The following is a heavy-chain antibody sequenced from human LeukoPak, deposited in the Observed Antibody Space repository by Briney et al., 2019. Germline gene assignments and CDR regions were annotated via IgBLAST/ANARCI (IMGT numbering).Heavy chain of an antibody. CDR2: IYHSGST. J-gene: IGHJ3*02. V-gene: IGHV4-38-2*02. D-gene: IGHD3-16*01. Sequence: SETLSLTCTVSGYSISSGYYWGWIRQPPGKGLEWIGSIYHSGSTYYNPSLKSRVTISVDTSKNQFSLKLSSVTAADTAVYYCARDRAGGYAFDIGGQGTMVTVSS. CDR3: ARDRAGGYAFDI. CDR1: GYSISSGYY.